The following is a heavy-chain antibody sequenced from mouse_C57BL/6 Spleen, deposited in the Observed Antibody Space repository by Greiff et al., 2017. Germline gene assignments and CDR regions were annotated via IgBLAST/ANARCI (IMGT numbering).Heavy chain of an antibody. CDR3: AREGLGRYFDV. J-gene: IGHJ1*03. Sequence: QVQLQQSGAELVRPGSSVKLSCKASGYTFTSYWMHWVKQRPIQGLEWIGNIDPSDSETHYNQRFKDKATLTVDKSSSTAYMQLSSLTSEDSAVYYCAREGLGRYFDVWGTGTTVTVSS. D-gene: IGHD4-1*01. CDR2: IDPSDSET. CDR1: GYTFTSYW. V-gene: IGHV1-52*01.